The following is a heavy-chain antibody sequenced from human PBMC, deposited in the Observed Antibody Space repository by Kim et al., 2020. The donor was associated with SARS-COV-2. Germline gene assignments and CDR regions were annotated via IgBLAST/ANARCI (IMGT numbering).Heavy chain of an antibody. D-gene: IGHD3-16*01. CDR2: FDPEDGET. Sequence: ASVKVSCKVSGYTLTELSMHWVRQAPGKGLEWMGGFDPEDGETIYAQKFQGRVTMTEDTSTDTAYMELSSLRSEDTAVYYCATGPLWDYVWGSHLALWGQGTLVTVSS. V-gene: IGHV1-24*01. CDR3: ATGPLWDYVWGSHLAL. J-gene: IGHJ5*02. CDR1: GYTLTELS.